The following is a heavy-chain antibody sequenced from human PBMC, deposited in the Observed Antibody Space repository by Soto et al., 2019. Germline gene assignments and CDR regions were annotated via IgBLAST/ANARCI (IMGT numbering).Heavy chain of an antibody. Sequence: PSETLSLTCTVSGGSISSSSYYWGWIRQPPGKGLEWIGSIYYSASTYDNPSLKSRVTISVDTSKNQFSLKLSSVTAADTAVYYCARHGYCGGDCDSPSYYYYGMDVWGQGTTVTVS. CDR1: GGSISSSSYY. CDR3: ARHGYCGGDCDSPSYYYYGMDV. D-gene: IGHD2-21*02. J-gene: IGHJ6*02. CDR2: IYYSAST. V-gene: IGHV4-39*01.